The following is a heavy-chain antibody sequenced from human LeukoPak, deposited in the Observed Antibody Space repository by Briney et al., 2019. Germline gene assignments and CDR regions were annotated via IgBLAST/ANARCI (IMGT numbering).Heavy chain of an antibody. J-gene: IGHJ5*02. V-gene: IGHV1-2*02. Sequence: ASVKVSCKASGYTFTDYYMHWVRQAPGQGLEWMGWINPNSGGTNYAQNFQGRVTMTGDTSISTAYMELSRLRSDDTAVYYCARDVFAAYSTHHRFDPWGQGTLVTVSS. CDR1: GYTFTDYY. CDR3: ARDVFAAYSTHHRFDP. CDR2: INPNSGGT. D-gene: IGHD6-13*01.